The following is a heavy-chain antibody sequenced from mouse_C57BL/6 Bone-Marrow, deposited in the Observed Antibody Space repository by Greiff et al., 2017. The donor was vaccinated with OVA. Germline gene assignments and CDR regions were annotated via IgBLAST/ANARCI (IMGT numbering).Heavy chain of an antibody. D-gene: IGHD1-2*01. CDR1: GFTFSDYY. J-gene: IGHJ2*01. CDR3: ARDRLGYYFDY. V-gene: IGHV5-16*01. CDR2: INYDGSST. Sequence: EVNVVESEGGLVQPGSSMKLSCTASGFTFSDYYMAWVRQVPEKGLEWVANINYDGSSTYYLDSLKSRFIISRDNAKNILYLQMSSLKSEDTATYYCARDRLGYYFDYWGQGTTLTVSS.